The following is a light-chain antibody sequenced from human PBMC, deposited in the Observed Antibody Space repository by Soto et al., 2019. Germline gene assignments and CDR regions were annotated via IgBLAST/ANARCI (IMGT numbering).Light chain of an antibody. Sequence: QSALTQPASVSGSPGQSISISCTGTSSDVGDYNYVSWYQHHPGKAPKLIIYEVRNRPSGVPNRFSGAKSGNTASLTISGLQAEHEADYYCSSYRTGSAFYVFGSGTKGTVL. V-gene: IGLV2-14*01. J-gene: IGLJ1*01. CDR1: SSDVGDYNY. CDR3: SSYRTGSAFYV. CDR2: EVR.